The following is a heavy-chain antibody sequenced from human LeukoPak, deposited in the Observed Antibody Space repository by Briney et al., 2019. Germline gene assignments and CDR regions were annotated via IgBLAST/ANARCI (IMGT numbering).Heavy chain of an antibody. CDR1: GGSISSYY. Sequence: SETLSLTCTVSGGSISSYYWSWIRQPPGKGLEWIGYIYYSGSTNYNPSLKSRVTISVDTSKNQFSLKLSSVTAAATAVYYCAGTYSSGWYLYFQHWGQGTLVTVSS. D-gene: IGHD6-19*01. J-gene: IGHJ1*01. V-gene: IGHV4-59*08. CDR3: AGTYSSGWYLYFQH. CDR2: IYYSGST.